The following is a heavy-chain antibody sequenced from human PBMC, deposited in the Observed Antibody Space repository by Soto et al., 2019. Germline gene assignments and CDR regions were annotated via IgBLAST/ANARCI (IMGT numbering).Heavy chain of an antibody. CDR3: AKDVKWGGMTTIHYFDS. CDR1: GFIVVDYA. Sequence: GGSLRLSCVGSGFIVVDYAMHWVRQAPGKGLEWVSGISANGDNKDYADSVKGRFTISRDNAKNSLFLKMNSLRPEDTALYFCAKDVKWGGMTTIHYFDSWGQGTQVTVSS. CDR2: ISANGDNK. D-gene: IGHD2-21*02. J-gene: IGHJ4*02. V-gene: IGHV3-9*01.